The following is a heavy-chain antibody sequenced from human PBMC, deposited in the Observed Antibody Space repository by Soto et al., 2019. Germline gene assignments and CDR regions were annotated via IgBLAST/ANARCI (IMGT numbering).Heavy chain of an antibody. CDR1: GFTFSSYA. CDR3: ARDRVSYDSSGPYGMDV. Sequence: GGSLRLSCAASGFTFSSYAMHWVRQAPGKGLGWVGVISYDGSDKYYAESVKGRFTISRDNSKNTLYLQMNSLGAEDTAVYYFARDRVSYDSSGPYGMDVWGQGTTVTVSS. CDR2: ISYDGSDK. D-gene: IGHD3-22*01. V-gene: IGHV3-30-3*01. J-gene: IGHJ6*02.